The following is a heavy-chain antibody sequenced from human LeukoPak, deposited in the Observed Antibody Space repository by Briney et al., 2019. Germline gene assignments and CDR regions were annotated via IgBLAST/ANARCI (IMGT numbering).Heavy chain of an antibody. CDR2: IKQDGSVK. Sequence: GGSLRLSCAASGFTFTNYWMTWVRQAPGKGLEWVANIKQDGSVKYYVDSVKGRFTISRDNAKNSLYLRMNSLRAEDTAVYNCARIGYSSSSLDFWGRGTLVTVSS. D-gene: IGHD6-6*01. V-gene: IGHV3-7*03. J-gene: IGHJ4*02. CDR1: GFTFTNYW. CDR3: ARIGYSSSSLDF.